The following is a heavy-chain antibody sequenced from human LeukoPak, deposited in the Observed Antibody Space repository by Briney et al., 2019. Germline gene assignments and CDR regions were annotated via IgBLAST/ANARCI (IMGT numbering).Heavy chain of an antibody. J-gene: IGHJ4*02. CDR3: ARVTGGITGTTVLDY. V-gene: IGHV4-30-4*01. CDR2: IYYSGST. CDR1: GGSISSGDYY. Sequence: PSETLSLTCTVSGGSISSGDYYWSWIRQPPGKGLEWIGYIYYSGSTYYNPSLKSRVTISVDTSKNQFSLKLSSVTAADTAVYYCARVTGGITGTTVLDYWGQGTLVTVSS. D-gene: IGHD1-7*01.